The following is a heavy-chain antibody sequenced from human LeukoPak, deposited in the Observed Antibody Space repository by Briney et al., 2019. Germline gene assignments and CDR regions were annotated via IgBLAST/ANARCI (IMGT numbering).Heavy chain of an antibody. V-gene: IGHV4-59*08. Sequence: SETLSLTCTVSGVSISSYYWSWIRQPPGKGLEWIGYIYYSGSTNYNPSLKSRVTISVDTSKNQFSLKLSSVTAADTAVYYCARQGYGRGDAFDIWGQGTMVTVSS. J-gene: IGHJ3*02. D-gene: IGHD5-18*01. CDR3: ARQGYGRGDAFDI. CDR1: GVSISSYY. CDR2: IYYSGST.